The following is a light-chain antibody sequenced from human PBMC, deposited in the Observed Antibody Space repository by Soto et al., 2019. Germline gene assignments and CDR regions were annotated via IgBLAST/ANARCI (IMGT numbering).Light chain of an antibody. CDR2: YDN. CDR3: SSYTSSSTLV. J-gene: IGLJ2*01. V-gene: IGLV1-36*01. CDR1: SSTIGNNA. Sequence: QSVLTQPPSVSAAPRQRVTISCSGSSSTIGNNAVSWYQQLPGKAPKLLIYYDNLLPSGISNRFSGSKSGNTASLTLSGLQAEDEADYYCSSYTSSSTLVFGGGTKLTVL.